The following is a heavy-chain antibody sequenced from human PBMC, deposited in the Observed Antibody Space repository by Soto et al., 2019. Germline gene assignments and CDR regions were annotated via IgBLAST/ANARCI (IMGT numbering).Heavy chain of an antibody. Sequence: QVQLVESGGGVVQPGTSLRLSCVGSGFTFRSYVIHWVRQAPGKGLEWVTLTSYDGSVKYYGDYVRGRFTISRDNSRNTVDLQMDSLRLEDTALYYCARWGTTGGLDVWGQGTLVSVSS. CDR1: GFTFRSYV. D-gene: IGHD3-16*01. J-gene: IGHJ1*01. CDR3: ARWGTTGGLDV. V-gene: IGHV3-30*19. CDR2: TSYDGSVK.